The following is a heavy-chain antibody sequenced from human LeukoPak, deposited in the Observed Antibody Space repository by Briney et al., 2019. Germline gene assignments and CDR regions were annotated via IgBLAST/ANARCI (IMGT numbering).Heavy chain of an antibody. CDR1: GGSISSYY. J-gene: IGHJ3*02. D-gene: IGHD3-16*01. Sequence: SETLSLTCTVSGGSISSYYWSWIRQPPGKGLEWIGYIYYSGSTNYNPSLKSRVAISVDTSKNQFSLKLSSVTAADTAVYYCAREAVTLAAFDIWGQGTMVTVSS. CDR2: IYYSGST. CDR3: AREAVTLAAFDI. V-gene: IGHV4-59*12.